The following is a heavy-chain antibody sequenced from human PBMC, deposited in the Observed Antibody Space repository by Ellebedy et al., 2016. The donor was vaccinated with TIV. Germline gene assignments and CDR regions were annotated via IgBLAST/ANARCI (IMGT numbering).Heavy chain of an antibody. CDR3: ARGGSSSWYWSDY. CDR2: ISSSGSTI. Sequence: GGSLRLXXAASGFTFSDYYMSWIRQAPGKGLEWVSYISSSGSTIYYADSVKGRFTISRDNAKNSLYLQMNSLRAEDTAVYYCARGGSSSWYWSDYWGQGTLVTVSS. D-gene: IGHD6-13*01. CDR1: GFTFSDYY. J-gene: IGHJ4*02. V-gene: IGHV3-11*01.